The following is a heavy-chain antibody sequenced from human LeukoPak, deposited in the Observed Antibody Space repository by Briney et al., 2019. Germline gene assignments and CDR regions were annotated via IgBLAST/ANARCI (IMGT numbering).Heavy chain of an antibody. V-gene: IGHV4-61*08. CDR1: GGSISSGGYY. CDR2: IYYNGNT. J-gene: IGHJ6*02. CDR3: ARGRSNYYGMDV. D-gene: IGHD1-26*01. Sequence: SQTLSLTCTVSGGSISSGGYYWNWIRRPPGKELEWIGYIYYNGNTNYSPSLKSRVTMSVDTSKNLFSLKVSSVTAADTAVYYCARGRSNYYGMDVWGQGTTVTVSS.